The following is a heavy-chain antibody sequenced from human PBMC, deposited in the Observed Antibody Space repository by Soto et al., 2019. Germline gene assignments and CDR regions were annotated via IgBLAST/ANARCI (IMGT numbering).Heavy chain of an antibody. CDR3: ARDLSYYDSSGYYYPFAFDI. CDR2: IITIFGTA. D-gene: IGHD3-22*01. J-gene: IGHJ3*02. Sequence: QVHLVQSGAEVNKPGSSVKGSCKASGGTFSSYAISWVRQAPGQGIEWMGGIITIFGTANYAQKFQGRVTMTADESTSPAYMALSSLRSADTAVYYWARDLSYYDSSGYYYPFAFDIWGHGTMVTFSS. V-gene: IGHV1-69*01. CDR1: GGTFSSYA.